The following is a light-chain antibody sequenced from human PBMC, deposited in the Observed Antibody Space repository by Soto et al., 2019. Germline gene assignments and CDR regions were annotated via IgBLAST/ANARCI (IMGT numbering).Light chain of an antibody. Sequence: EIVMTQSPATLSVSPGERATLSCRASQSVSSNLAWYQQKPGQAPRLLIFDASSRATGIPDRFSGSGSGTDFTLSISRLEPEDFAVYYCQQYGTSPRTFGQGTTVDIK. CDR1: QSVSSN. CDR3: QQYGTSPRT. CDR2: DAS. J-gene: IGKJ1*01. V-gene: IGKV3-20*01.